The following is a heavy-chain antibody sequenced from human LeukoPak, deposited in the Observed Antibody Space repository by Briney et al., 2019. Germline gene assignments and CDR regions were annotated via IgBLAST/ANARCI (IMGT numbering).Heavy chain of an antibody. CDR1: GYTFTGYY. Sequence: ASVKVSCKASGYTFTGYYMHWVRQAPGQGLEWMGWINPNSGGTNYAQKFQGRVTMTRDTSISTAYMELSRLRSDDTAVYYCARGRYDFWSGYYTFDYWGQGTLVTVSS. CDR3: ARGRYDFWSGYYTFDY. D-gene: IGHD3-3*01. J-gene: IGHJ4*02. CDR2: INPNSGGT. V-gene: IGHV1-2*02.